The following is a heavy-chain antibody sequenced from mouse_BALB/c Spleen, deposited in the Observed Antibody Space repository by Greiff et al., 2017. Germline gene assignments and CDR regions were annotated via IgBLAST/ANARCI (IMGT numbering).Heavy chain of an antibody. CDR3: ARESEYGNFYWYFDV. V-gene: IGHV1-14*01. J-gene: IGHJ1*01. D-gene: IGHD2-10*02. Sequence: EVQLQQSGPELVKPGASVKMSCKASGYTFTSYVMHWVKQKPGQGLEWIGYINPYNDGTKYNEKFKGKATLTSDKSSSTAYMELSSLTSEDSAVYYCARESEYGNFYWYFDVWGAGTTVTVSS. CDR2: INPYNDGT. CDR1: GYTFTSYV.